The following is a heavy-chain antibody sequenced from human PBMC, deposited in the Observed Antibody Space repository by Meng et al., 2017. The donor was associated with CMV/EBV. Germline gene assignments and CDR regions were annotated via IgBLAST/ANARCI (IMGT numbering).Heavy chain of an antibody. CDR3: ARGGQWELLGFDY. J-gene: IGHJ4*02. Sequence: GGSLRLSCAASGFTVSSNYMSWVRQAPGKGLEWVSVIYSGGSTYYADSVKGRFTISRDNSKNTLYLQMNSLRAEDTAVYYCARGGQWELLGFDYWGQGTRVTVSS. CDR2: IYSGGST. CDR1: GFTVSSNY. V-gene: IGHV3-66*02. D-gene: IGHD1-26*01.